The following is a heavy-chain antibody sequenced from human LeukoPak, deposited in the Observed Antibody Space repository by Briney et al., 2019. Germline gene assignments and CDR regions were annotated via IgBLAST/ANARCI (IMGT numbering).Heavy chain of an antibody. Sequence: SETLSLTCAVYGGSFSGYYWSWIRQPPGKGLEWIGEINHSGSTNYNPSLKSRVTISVDTSKNQFSLKLSSVTAADTAVYYCARRRYYYGSGSSRLVWFDPWGQGTLVTVSS. CDR3: ARRRYYYGSGSSRLVWFDP. CDR2: INHSGST. CDR1: GGSFSGYY. J-gene: IGHJ5*02. V-gene: IGHV4-34*01. D-gene: IGHD3-10*01.